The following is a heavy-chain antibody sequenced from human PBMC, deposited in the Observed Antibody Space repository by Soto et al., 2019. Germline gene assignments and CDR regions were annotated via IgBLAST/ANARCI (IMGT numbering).Heavy chain of an antibody. D-gene: IGHD6-13*01. Sequence: VLVKVSCKASGCTFICLYMLSVPQAPGQGLEWMGWINPNSGGTNYAQKFQGWVTMTRDTSISTAYMELSRLRSDDTAVYYCARGIFQQQLAPPGFDPWGQGTLVTVSS. CDR3: ARGIFQQQLAPPGFDP. CDR1: GCTFICLY. V-gene: IGHV1-2*04. J-gene: IGHJ5*02. CDR2: INPNSGGT.